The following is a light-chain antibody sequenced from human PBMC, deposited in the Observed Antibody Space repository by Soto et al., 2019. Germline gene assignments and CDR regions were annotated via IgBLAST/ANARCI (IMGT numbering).Light chain of an antibody. J-gene: IGKJ1*01. CDR2: DAS. CDR3: QHYGTSPRT. Sequence: EIVLTQSPVTLSLSPGERATLSCRASQSVSNNYLAWYQHKPGQAPRLLIYDASSRASGIPDRFSGSGSGTDFTLTIGRLEPEDFAVYFCQHYGTSPRTFGQGTKVDIK. V-gene: IGKV3-20*01. CDR1: QSVSNNY.